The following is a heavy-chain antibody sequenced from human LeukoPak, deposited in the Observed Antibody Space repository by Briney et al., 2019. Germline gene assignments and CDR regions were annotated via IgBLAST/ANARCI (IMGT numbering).Heavy chain of an antibody. V-gene: IGHV6-1*01. D-gene: IGHD5/OR15-5a*01. CDR3: ARQSAHFYDFDH. J-gene: IGHJ4*02. CDR2: TYYRSKWYN. Sequence: SQTLSLTCAISGDSVSSNSATWNWIRQSPSRGLEWLGRTYYRSKWYNRYAESVKSRITINPDTSKNQFSLQLNSVTPEDTAVYYCARQSAHFYDFDHWGQGTLVTVSS. CDR1: GDSVSSNSAT.